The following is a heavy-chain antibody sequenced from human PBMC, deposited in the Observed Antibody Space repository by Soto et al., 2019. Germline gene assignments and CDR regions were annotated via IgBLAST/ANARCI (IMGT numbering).Heavy chain of an antibody. V-gene: IGHV3-64D*06. CDR1: GFTFSSYA. CDR2: ISTNGGST. CDR3: ARHPERIAQIGWFDP. D-gene: IGHD6-13*01. Sequence: PGGSLRLSCSASGFTFSSYAMHWVRQAPGKGLEYVSSISTNGGSTHYADSVKGRFTISRDNSMNTQYLQMSSLRADDTAVYYCARHPERIAQIGWFDPWGQGTLVTVSS. J-gene: IGHJ5*02.